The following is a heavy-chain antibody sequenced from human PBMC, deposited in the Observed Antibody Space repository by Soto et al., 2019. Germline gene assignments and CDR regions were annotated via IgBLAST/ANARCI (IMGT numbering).Heavy chain of an antibody. V-gene: IGHV3-30-3*01. J-gene: IGHJ6*02. CDR1: GFTFSSYA. Sequence: GGSLRLSCAASGFTFSSYAMHWVRQAPGKGLERVAVISYDGSNKYYADSVKGRFTISRDNSKNTLYLQMNSLRAEDTAVYYCARDGAAADYYYGMDVWGQGTTVTVSS. CDR3: ARDGAAADYYYGMDV. CDR2: ISYDGSNK. D-gene: IGHD6-13*01.